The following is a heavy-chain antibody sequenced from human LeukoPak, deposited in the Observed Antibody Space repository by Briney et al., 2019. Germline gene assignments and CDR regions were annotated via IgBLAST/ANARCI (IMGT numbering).Heavy chain of an antibody. D-gene: IGHD6-19*01. CDR2: INGDGSTT. V-gene: IGHV3-74*01. Sequence: GGSLRLSCAASGFTFSSYWMHWVRQAPGKGLVWVSRINGDGSTTYYADSVKGRFTISTDNAKNTLYLQMNSLRAEDTAVYYCARDSSGWYGNDAFDIWGQGTMVTVSS. CDR3: ARDSSGWYGNDAFDI. CDR1: GFTFSSYW. J-gene: IGHJ3*02.